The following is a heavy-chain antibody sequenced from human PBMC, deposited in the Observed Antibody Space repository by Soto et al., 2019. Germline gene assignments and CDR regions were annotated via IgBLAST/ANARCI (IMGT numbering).Heavy chain of an antibody. CDR1: GGSISSGDYY. CDR3: VRDQKAYYFGY. J-gene: IGHJ4*02. Sequence: PSETLSLTCTVSGGSISSGDYYWSWIRQPPGKGLEWIGYIYYSGSTYYNPSLKSRVTISVDTSKNQFSLKLSSVTAADTAVYYCVRDQKAYYFGYWGQGTLVTVSS. V-gene: IGHV4-30-4*01. CDR2: IYYSGST.